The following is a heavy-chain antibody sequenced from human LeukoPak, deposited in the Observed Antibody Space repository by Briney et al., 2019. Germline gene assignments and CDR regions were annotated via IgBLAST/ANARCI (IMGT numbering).Heavy chain of an antibody. CDR1: GYTFTGYY. CDR3: ARGSLWFGELTIDY. CDR2: INPNSGGT. Sequence: ASVKVSCKASGYTFTGYYMHWVRQAPGQGLEWMGWINPNSGGTNYAQKFQGRVTMTRDTSISTAYMELSRRRSDDTAVYYCARGSLWFGELTIDYWGQGTLVTASS. J-gene: IGHJ4*02. V-gene: IGHV1-2*02. D-gene: IGHD3-10*01.